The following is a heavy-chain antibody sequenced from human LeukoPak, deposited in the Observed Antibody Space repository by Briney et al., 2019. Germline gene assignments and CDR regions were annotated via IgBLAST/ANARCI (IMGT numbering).Heavy chain of an antibody. Sequence: GGSLRLSCAASGFTFSSYSMNWVRQAPGKGLEWVSSISSSSSYIYYADSVKGRFTISRDNAKNSLYLQMNSLRAKDTAVYYCARDKTWGNQLLYYWGQGTLVTVSS. D-gene: IGHD2-2*01. J-gene: IGHJ4*02. CDR3: ARDKTWGNQLLYY. V-gene: IGHV3-21*01. CDR1: GFTFSSYS. CDR2: ISSSSSYI.